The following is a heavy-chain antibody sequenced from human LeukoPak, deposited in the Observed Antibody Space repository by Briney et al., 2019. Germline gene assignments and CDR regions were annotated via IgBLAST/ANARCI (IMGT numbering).Heavy chain of an antibody. D-gene: IGHD2-15*01. CDR3: ARDPLGAENYCSGGSCYAFDI. CDR2: IYTSGST. J-gene: IGHJ3*02. CDR1: GGSISSYY. V-gene: IGHV4-4*07. Sequence: PSETLSLTCTVSGGSISSYYWSWIRQPAGKGLEWIGRIYTSGSTTYNPSLKSRVTMSVDTSKNQFSLKLSSVTAADTAVYYCARDPLGAENYCSGGSCYAFDIWGQGTMVTVSS.